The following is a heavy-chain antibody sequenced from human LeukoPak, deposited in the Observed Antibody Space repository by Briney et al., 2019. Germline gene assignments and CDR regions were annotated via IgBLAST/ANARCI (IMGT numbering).Heavy chain of an antibody. Sequence: GGSLSLSCAASGFTFSSYSRNWVRQAPGKGLEWVSYISSSSSTIYYADSVKGRFTIYRDNAKNSLYLQMNSLRAEDTAVYYCARDLRSDGSGSSWGQGTLVTVSS. CDR3: ARDLRSDGSGSS. D-gene: IGHD3-10*01. CDR1: GFTFSSYS. J-gene: IGHJ5*02. CDR2: ISSSSSTI. V-gene: IGHV3-48*04.